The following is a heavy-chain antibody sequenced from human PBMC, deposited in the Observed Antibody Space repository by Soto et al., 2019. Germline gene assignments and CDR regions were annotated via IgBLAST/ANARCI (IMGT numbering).Heavy chain of an antibody. CDR3: ARRGGYNDSSGYYALDY. Sequence: PSETLSLTCAVSGGSISSSNWWSWVRQPPGKGLEWIGEIYHSGSTNYNPSLKSRVTISVDKSRNQFSLKLSSVTAADTAVYYCARRGGYNDSSGYYALDYWGQGTLVTVSS. J-gene: IGHJ4*02. D-gene: IGHD3-22*01. CDR1: GGSISSSNW. V-gene: IGHV4-4*02. CDR2: IYHSGST.